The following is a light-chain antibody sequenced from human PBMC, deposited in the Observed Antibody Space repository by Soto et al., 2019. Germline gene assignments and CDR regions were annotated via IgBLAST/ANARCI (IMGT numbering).Light chain of an antibody. V-gene: IGKV1-33*01. J-gene: IGKJ5*01. CDR1: QDISNL. CDR2: DAS. CDR3: QQYDSLPIT. Sequence: DIQMTQSPSSLSVSVGDRVTITFQASQDISNLLNWYQQKPGKAPKVLIYDASTLETGVPSRFSGGGSGTDFTFTISSLQPEDIATYHCQQYDSLPITFGQGTRLEIK.